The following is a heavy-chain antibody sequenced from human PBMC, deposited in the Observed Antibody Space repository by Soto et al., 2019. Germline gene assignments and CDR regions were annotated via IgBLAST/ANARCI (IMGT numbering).Heavy chain of an antibody. CDR2: ISYSGTT. J-gene: IGHJ5*02. Sequence: SESLSLSCTVSGGSVSTYSWSWIRKPPGKGLEWIGYISYSGTTNYNPSLKSRVTMSVDTSKNQFSLRLSSVTAADTAIYYCATRITVFGLLIPPFDPWGQGTQVTVSS. D-gene: IGHD3-3*01. CDR3: ATRITVFGLLIPPFDP. CDR1: GGSVSTYS. V-gene: IGHV4-59*02.